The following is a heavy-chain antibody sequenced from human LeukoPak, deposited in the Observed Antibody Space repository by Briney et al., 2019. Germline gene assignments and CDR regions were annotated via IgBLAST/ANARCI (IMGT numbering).Heavy chain of an antibody. Sequence: KSSQTLSLTRTVSGGSISSGGYYWSWIRQHPGKGLEWIGYIYYSGSTYYNPSLKGRVTISVDTSKNQFSLNLSSVTAADTAVYYCARVGAVTTRGWNYFDYWGQGTLVTVSS. CDR3: ARVGAVTTRGWNYFDY. CDR1: GGSISSGGYY. D-gene: IGHD4-17*01. CDR2: IYYSGST. V-gene: IGHV4-31*03. J-gene: IGHJ4*02.